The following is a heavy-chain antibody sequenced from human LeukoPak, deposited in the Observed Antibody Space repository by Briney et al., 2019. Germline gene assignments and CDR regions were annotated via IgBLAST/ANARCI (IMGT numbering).Heavy chain of an antibody. CDR2: IYYSGST. V-gene: IGHV4-59*12. CDR3: ARRRLQLGPYAFDI. Sequence: CETLCLTCAVSGVSISSYYRSWIRQPPGKGLEWIGYIYYSGSTTYNPSLKSGVSISVDTSTNKLSRRLSPVSAAETAAFSCARRRLQLGPYAFDIWGQGTMVTVSS. J-gene: IGHJ3*02. D-gene: IGHD5-24*01. CDR1: GVSISSYY.